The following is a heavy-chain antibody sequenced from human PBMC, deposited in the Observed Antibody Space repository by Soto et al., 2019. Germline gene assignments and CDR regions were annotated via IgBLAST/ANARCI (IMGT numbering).Heavy chain of an antibody. CDR1: GFTFTSSA. CDR2: IVVGSGNT. CDR3: AAGHGGHYGMDV. D-gene: IGHD4-17*01. V-gene: IGHV1-58*01. Sequence: ASVKVSCKASGFTFTSSAVQWVRQARGQRLEWIGWIVVGSGNTNYAQKFQERVTITRDMSTGTAYMELSSLRSEDTAVYYCAAGHGGHYGMDVWGQGTTVTVSS. J-gene: IGHJ6*02.